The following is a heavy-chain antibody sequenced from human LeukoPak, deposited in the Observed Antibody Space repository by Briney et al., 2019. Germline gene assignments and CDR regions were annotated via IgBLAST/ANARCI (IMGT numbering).Heavy chain of an antibody. J-gene: IGHJ4*02. D-gene: IGHD6-13*01. Sequence: ASVKLSCKASGYTFTSYGISWVRQAPGQGLEWMGWISAYNGNTNYAQKLQGRVTMTTDTATSTAYMELRSLRSDNTAVYYCASSWYSSSWFDYWGQGTLVTVSS. CDR2: ISAYNGNT. V-gene: IGHV1-18*01. CDR3: ASSWYSSSWFDY. CDR1: GYTFTSYG.